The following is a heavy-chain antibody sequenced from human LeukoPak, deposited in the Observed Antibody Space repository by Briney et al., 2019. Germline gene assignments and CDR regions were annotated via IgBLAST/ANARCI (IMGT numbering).Heavy chain of an antibody. CDR2: IYTSGST. J-gene: IGHJ3*02. CDR3: ARDFAYDYVWGSYIFEAFDI. CDR1: GGSISSYY. V-gene: IGHV4-4*07. Sequence: PSETLSLTCTVSGGSISSYYWSWIRQPAVKGLEWIGRIYTSGSTNYNPSLKSRVTMSVDTSKNQFSLKLSSVTAADTAVYYCARDFAYDYVWGSYIFEAFDIWGQGTMVTVSS. D-gene: IGHD3-16*01.